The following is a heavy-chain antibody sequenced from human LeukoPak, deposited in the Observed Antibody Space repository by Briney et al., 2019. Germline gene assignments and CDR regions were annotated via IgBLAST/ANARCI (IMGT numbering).Heavy chain of an antibody. CDR2: ISSSSSYI. CDR1: GFTFSSYS. CDR3: ARDQALWSGYRSDAFDI. Sequence: GGSLRLSCAASGFTFSSYSMNWVRQAPGKGLEWVSSISSSSSYIYYADSVKGRFTISRDNAKNSLYLQMNSLRAEDTAVYYCARDQALWSGYRSDAFDIWGQGTMVTVSS. J-gene: IGHJ3*02. D-gene: IGHD3-3*01. V-gene: IGHV3-21*01.